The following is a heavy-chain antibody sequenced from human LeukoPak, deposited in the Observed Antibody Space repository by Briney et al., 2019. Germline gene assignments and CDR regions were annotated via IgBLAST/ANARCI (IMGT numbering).Heavy chain of an antibody. J-gene: IGHJ6*03. CDR1: GGSISGYY. V-gene: IGHV4-4*07. Sequence: SETLSLTCTVSGGSISGYYWGWIRQPAGKGLEWIGRIYTSGSTNYNPSLKSRVTMSVDTSKNQFSLKLSSVTAADTAVYYCARDMVDYYYYYMDVWGKGTTVTVSS. D-gene: IGHD3-10*01. CDR2: IYTSGST. CDR3: ARDMVDYYYYYMDV.